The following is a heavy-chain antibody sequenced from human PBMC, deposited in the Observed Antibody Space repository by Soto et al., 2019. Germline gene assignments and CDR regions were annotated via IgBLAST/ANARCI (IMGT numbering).Heavy chain of an antibody. V-gene: IGHV1-18*04. CDR3: ARDLRGYQLLSSPLDC. J-gene: IGHJ4*02. CDR1: GYTFSGYY. D-gene: IGHD2-2*01. Sequence: QEQLVQSGAEVKKPGASVKVSCKASGYTFSGYYIHWLRQAPGQGLEWMGWISAYRGDTNYAQKFQGRVTVTTDTSTNTAYMELRSLRSDDTAVYYCARDLRGYQLLSSPLDCWGQGTLVTVSS. CDR2: ISAYRGDT.